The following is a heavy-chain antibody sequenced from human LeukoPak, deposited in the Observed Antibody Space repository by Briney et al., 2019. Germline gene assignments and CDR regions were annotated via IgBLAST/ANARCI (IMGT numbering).Heavy chain of an antibody. D-gene: IGHD3-22*01. Sequence: PGGSLRLSCAASGFTFSSYGMHWVRQAPGKGLEWVAVIYYDGSNKYYADSVRGRFTISRDNSKNTLFLQMSSLRAEDAAVYYCARDTFYSSGVYGLDVWGQGTTVTVSS. CDR2: IYYDGSNK. J-gene: IGHJ6*02. CDR3: ARDTFYSSGVYGLDV. CDR1: GFTFSSYG. V-gene: IGHV3-33*01.